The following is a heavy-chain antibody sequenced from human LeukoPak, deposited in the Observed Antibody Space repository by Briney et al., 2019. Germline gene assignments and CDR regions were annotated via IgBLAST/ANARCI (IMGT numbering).Heavy chain of an antibody. D-gene: IGHD1-26*01. Sequence: SETLSLTCTVSGYSISSGYYWGWIRQPPGKGLEWIGSIYHSGSTYYNPSLKSRVTISVDTSKNQFSLKLSSVTAADTAVYYCARDRSYTDYWGQGTLVTVSS. V-gene: IGHV4-38-2*02. CDR3: ARDRSYTDY. CDR1: GYSISSGYY. CDR2: IYHSGST. J-gene: IGHJ4*02.